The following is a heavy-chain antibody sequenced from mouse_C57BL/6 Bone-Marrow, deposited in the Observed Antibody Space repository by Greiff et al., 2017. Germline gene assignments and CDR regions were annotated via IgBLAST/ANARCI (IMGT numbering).Heavy chain of an antibody. V-gene: IGHV1-15*01. CDR2: IDPETGGT. D-gene: IGHD2-1*01. CDR1: GYTFTDYE. J-gene: IGHJ3*01. CDR3: TRWDGNPAWFAY. Sequence: QVQLKESGAELVRPGASVTLSCKASGYTFTDYEMHWVKQTPVHGLEWIGAIDPETGGTAYNQKFKGKAILTADKSSSTAYMELRSLTSEDSAVYYCTRWDGNPAWFAYWGQGTLVTVSA.